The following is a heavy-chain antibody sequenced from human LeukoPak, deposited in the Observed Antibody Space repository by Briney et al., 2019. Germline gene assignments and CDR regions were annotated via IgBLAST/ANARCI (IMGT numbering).Heavy chain of an antibody. D-gene: IGHD1-26*01. Sequence: PSETLSLTGTVSGGSISSGSYYWSWIRQPAGKGLEWIGRIYTSGSTNYNPSLKSRVTISVDTSKNQFSLKLSSVTAADTAVYYCARAGGSYRSYAFDIWGQGTMVTVSS. CDR3: ARAGGSYRSYAFDI. CDR1: GGSISSGSYY. V-gene: IGHV4-61*02. J-gene: IGHJ3*02. CDR2: IYTSGST.